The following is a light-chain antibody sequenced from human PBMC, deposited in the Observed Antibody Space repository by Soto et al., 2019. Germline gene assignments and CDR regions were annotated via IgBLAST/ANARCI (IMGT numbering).Light chain of an antibody. J-gene: IGLJ1*01. V-gene: IGLV1-44*01. CDR1: SSHIGSNT. CDR3: AAWDDSLNGRYV. CDR2: TNN. Sequence: QSVLAHPPSASGTPGHRVIISCSGSSSHIGSNTVNCYHKLPVTAPKLLIYTNNQRPSGVLYRFFFFKSCTSLSPAFRELQSEEETDYYCAAWDDSLNGRYVFGTGAKVTVL.